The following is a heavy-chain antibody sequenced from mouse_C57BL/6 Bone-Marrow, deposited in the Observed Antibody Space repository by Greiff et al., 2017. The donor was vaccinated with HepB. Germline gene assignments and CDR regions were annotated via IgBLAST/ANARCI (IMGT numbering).Heavy chain of an antibody. CDR2: TNPSTGGT. V-gene: IGHV1-42*01. CDR3: ARRGGSSRSWFAY. Sequence: VQLQQSGPELVKPGASVKISCKASGYSFTGYYMNWVKQSPEKSLEWIGETNPSTGGTTYNQKFKAKATLTVDKSSSTAYMQLKSLTSEDSAVYYCARRGGSSRSWFAYWGQGTLVTVSA. D-gene: IGHD1-1*01. J-gene: IGHJ3*01. CDR1: GYSFTGYY.